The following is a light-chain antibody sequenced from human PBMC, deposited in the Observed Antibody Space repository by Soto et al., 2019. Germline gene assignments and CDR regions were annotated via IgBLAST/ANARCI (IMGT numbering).Light chain of an antibody. CDR2: AAS. Sequence: DIQMTQSPSSLSASVRDRVTMTFRASQSISSYLNWYQQKPGKAPKLLIYAASSLQSGVPSRFSGSGSGTDFTLTISSLQPEDFATYYCQQSYSTPRTFGQGTKVDIK. CDR1: QSISSY. J-gene: IGKJ1*01. CDR3: QQSYSTPRT. V-gene: IGKV1-39*01.